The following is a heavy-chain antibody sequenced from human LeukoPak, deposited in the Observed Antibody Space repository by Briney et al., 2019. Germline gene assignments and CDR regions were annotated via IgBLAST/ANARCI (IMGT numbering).Heavy chain of an antibody. V-gene: IGHV4-61*02. CDR1: GGSISSGSYY. J-gene: IGHJ6*03. Sequence: SETLSLTCTVSGGSISSGSYYWSWIRQPAGKGLEWIGRIYTSGSTNYNPSLKSRVTISVDTSKNQFSLKLSSVTAADTAVYYCARESQGYSSSYYYYYYMDVWGKGATVTVSS. D-gene: IGHD5-18*01. CDR2: IYTSGST. CDR3: ARESQGYSSSYYYYYYMDV.